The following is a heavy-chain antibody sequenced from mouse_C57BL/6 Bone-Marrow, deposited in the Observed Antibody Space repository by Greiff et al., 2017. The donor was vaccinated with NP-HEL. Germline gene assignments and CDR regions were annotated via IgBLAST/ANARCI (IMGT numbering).Heavy chain of an antibody. V-gene: IGHV1-59*01. CDR3: ARDSTMVKWFAY. CDR1: GYTFTSYW. D-gene: IGHD2-2*01. J-gene: IGHJ3*01. CDR2: IDPSDSYT. Sequence: QVQLQQPGAELVRPGTSVKLSCKASGYTFTSYWMHWVKQRPGQGLEWIGVIDPSDSYTNYNQKFKGKATLTVDTSSSTAYMQLSSLTSEDSAVYYSARDSTMVKWFAYWGQGTLVTVSA.